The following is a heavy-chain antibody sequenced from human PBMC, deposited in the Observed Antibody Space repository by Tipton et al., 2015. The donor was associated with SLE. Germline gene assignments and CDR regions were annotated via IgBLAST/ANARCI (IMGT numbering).Heavy chain of an antibody. CDR2: INHGGST. CDR1: GFTFSSYA. V-gene: IGHV4-34*08. J-gene: IGHJ3*02. CDR3: AQAHLWGSYRYASDI. D-gene: IGHD3-16*02. Sequence: LRLSCAASGFTFSSYAMNWIRQPPGKGLEWIGEINHGGSTNYNPSLKSRVTISVDTSKNQFSLKLSSVTAADTAVYYCAQAHLWGSYRYASDIWGQGTMVTVSS.